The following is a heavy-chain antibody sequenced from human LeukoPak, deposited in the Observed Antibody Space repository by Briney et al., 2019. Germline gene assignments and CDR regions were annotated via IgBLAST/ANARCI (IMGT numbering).Heavy chain of an antibody. J-gene: IGHJ3*02. CDR1: GGSISSYY. V-gene: IGHV4-4*07. CDR3: ARGCGGDCYSDDAFDI. D-gene: IGHD2-21*02. Sequence: PSETLSLTWTVSGGSISSYYWSWIRQPAGKGLEWIGRIYPSGSTNYNPSLKSRVTMSVDTSKNQFSLKLSSVPAADTAVYYCARGCGGDCYSDDAFDIWGQGTMVTVSS. CDR2: IYPSGST.